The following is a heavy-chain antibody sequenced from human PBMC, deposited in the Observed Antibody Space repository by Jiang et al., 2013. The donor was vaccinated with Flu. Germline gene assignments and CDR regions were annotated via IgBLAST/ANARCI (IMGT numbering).Heavy chain of an antibody. V-gene: IGHV6-1*01. CDR2: TYYRSKWYN. CDR1: GDSVSSNSAA. J-gene: IGHJ4*02. D-gene: IGHD6-13*01. Sequence: QTLSLTCAISGDSVSSNSAAWNWIRQSPSRGLEWLGRTYYRSKWYNDYAVSVKSRITINPDTSKNQFSLQLNSVTPEDTAVYYCAREDRGQLIAAAGNYFDYWGQGTLVTVSS. CDR3: AREDRGQLIAAAGNYFDY.